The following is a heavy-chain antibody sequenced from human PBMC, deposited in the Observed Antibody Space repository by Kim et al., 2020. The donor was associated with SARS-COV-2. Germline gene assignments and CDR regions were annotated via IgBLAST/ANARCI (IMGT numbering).Heavy chain of an antibody. CDR2: ISAYIGNT. J-gene: IGHJ6*02. Sequence: ASVKVSCKASGYTFTSYGISWVRQAPGQGLEWMGWISAYIGNTNFAQKLQGRVTMTTDTSTSTAYMELRSLRSDDTAVYYCSRGEYYYDSSGFYYYGMDVWGQGTTVTVSS. CDR3: SRGEYYYDSSGFYYYGMDV. D-gene: IGHD3-22*01. V-gene: IGHV1-18*04. CDR1: GYTFTSYG.